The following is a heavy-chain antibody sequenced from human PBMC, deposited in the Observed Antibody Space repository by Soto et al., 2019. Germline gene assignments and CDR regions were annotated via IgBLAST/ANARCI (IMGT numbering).Heavy chain of an antibody. Sequence: SETLSLTCTVSGGTIRSSNYYWAWIRQPPGKGLEWIGSIDYSGSTYYNPSLKSRVTISVDTSKNHFSLKLGSVTAADTALYYCSRRTPEGFDPWGQGTLVTVSS. V-gene: IGHV4-39*02. CDR2: IDYSGST. J-gene: IGHJ5*02. CDR3: SRRTPEGFDP. CDR1: GGTIRSSNYY.